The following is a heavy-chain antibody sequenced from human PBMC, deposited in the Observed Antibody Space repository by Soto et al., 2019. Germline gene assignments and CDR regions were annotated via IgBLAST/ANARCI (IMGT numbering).Heavy chain of an antibody. J-gene: IGHJ4*02. Sequence: QLQLQESGPGLVKPSETLSLTCTVSGGSISSSSYYWGWIRQPPGKGLEWIGSIYYSGSTYYNPSLKSRVTISVDTSKNQFSLKLSSVTAADTAVYYCATRGGSSSWYAFDYWGQGTLVTVSS. CDR2: IYYSGST. CDR1: GGSISSSSYY. D-gene: IGHD6-13*01. V-gene: IGHV4-39*01. CDR3: ATRGGSSSWYAFDY.